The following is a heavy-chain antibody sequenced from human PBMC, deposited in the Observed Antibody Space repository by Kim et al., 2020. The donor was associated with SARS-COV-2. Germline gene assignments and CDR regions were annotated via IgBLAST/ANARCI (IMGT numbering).Heavy chain of an antibody. CDR3: ARLCGWYYDDTSEFDY. CDR2: IYPGDSDT. Sequence: GESLKISCKGSGYSFTSYWIGWVRQMPGKGLEWMGIIYPGDSDTRYSPSFQGQVTISADKSISTAYLQWSSLKASDTAMYYCARLCGWYYDDTSEFDYWGQGTLVTVSS. J-gene: IGHJ4*02. D-gene: IGHD6-19*01. V-gene: IGHV5-51*01. CDR1: GYSFTSYW.